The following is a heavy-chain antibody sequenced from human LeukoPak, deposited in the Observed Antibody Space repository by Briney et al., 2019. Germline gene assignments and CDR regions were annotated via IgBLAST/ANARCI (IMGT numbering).Heavy chain of an antibody. V-gene: IGHV3-66*01. CDR2: IYSGGST. D-gene: IGHD6-13*01. J-gene: IGHJ3*02. CDR3: AGDSEQQLVLGAFDI. CDR1: GFTVSSNY. Sequence: GGSLRLSCVASGFTVSSNYMSWVRQAPGKGLEWVTVIYSGGSTYYAHSVKGRFTISRDNSKNTLYLQMNSLRAEDTAVYYCAGDSEQQLVLGAFDIWGQGTMVTVSS.